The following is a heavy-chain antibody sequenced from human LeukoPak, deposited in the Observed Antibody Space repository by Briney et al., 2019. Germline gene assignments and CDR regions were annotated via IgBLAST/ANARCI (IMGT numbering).Heavy chain of an antibody. D-gene: IGHD3-10*01. V-gene: IGHV3-21*01. CDR3: ATGGNWFDP. J-gene: IGHJ5*02. CDR2: ISKSSSYI. Sequence: GGSLRLSCAASGFTFSGYAMTWVRQGPGKGLEWVSSISKSSSYIYYGDSVKGRFTISRDNAKNSLFLQMNSLRAEDTAVYYCATGGNWFDPWGQGTLVTVSS. CDR1: GFTFSGYA.